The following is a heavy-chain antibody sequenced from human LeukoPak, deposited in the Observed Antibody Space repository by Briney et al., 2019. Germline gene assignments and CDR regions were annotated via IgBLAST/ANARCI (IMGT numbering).Heavy chain of an antibody. D-gene: IGHD2-2*01. CDR2: IYHSGST. V-gene: IGHV4-38-2*01. Sequence: SETLSLTCAVSGYFISSGYYWGGIRQPPGKGLEWIGSIYHSGSTFYNPSLKSRVTISVDTSKNQFSLKLSSVTAADTAVYYCARHCSSTSCLLRWFDPWGQGTLVTVSS. CDR3: ARHCSSTSCLLRWFDP. CDR1: GYFISSGYY. J-gene: IGHJ5*02.